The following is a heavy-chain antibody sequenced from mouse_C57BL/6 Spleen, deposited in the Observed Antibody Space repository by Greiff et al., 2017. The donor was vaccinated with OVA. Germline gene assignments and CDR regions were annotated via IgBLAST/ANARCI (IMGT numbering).Heavy chain of an antibody. V-gene: IGHV1-64*01. D-gene: IGHD2-4*01. J-gene: IGHJ4*01. CDR2: IHPNSGST. CDR1: GYTFTSYW. CDR3: ARRPYYDYEGYAMDY. Sequence: QVQLQQPGAELVKPGASVKLSCKASGYTFTSYWMHWVKQRPGQGLEWIGMIHPNSGSTNYNEKFKSKATLTVDKSSSTAYMQLSSLTSEDSAVYYCARRPYYDYEGYAMDYWGQGTSVTVSS.